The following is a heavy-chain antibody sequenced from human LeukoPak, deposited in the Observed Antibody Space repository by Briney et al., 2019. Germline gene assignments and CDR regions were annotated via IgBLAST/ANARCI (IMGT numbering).Heavy chain of an antibody. CDR2: ISRSSSYI. D-gene: IGHD3-10*01. CDR1: GFTFSSYS. Sequence: GGSVRLSCAASGFTFSSYSVNWVRQAPGKGLEWVSSISRSSSYIYYADSVKGRFTISRDNAKNSLYLQMNSLRAEDTAVYYCASFPPYMVRNDAFDIWGQGTMVTVSS. J-gene: IGHJ3*02. CDR3: ASFPPYMVRNDAFDI. V-gene: IGHV3-21*03.